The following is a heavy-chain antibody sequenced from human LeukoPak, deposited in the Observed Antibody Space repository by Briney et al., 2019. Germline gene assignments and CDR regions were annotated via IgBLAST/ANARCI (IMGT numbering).Heavy chain of an antibody. CDR2: INPNSGGT. D-gene: IGHD3-22*01. Sequence: GASVKVSCKASGYTFTGYYMHWVRQAPGQGLEWMGWINPNSGGTNYAQKFQGRVTVTRDTSISTAYMEMSRLRSDDTAVYYCARDFDSSGYYPDPWGQGTLVTVSS. V-gene: IGHV1-2*02. J-gene: IGHJ5*02. CDR1: GYTFTGYY. CDR3: ARDFDSSGYYPDP.